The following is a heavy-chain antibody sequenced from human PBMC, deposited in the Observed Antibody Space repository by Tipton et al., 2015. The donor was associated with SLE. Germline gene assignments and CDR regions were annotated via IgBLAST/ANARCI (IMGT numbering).Heavy chain of an antibody. CDR3: ARFGHETYIGGTAPSLGGFDS. Sequence: SLRLSCAVSGSSFTNKGWWSWVRQSAGKGLEWIGEVSLSGNTNYKPSLKSRVTIPMDKSKNEFSLKMTSVTAADTALYFCARFGHETYIGGTAPSLGGFDSWGQGILVTVSS. CDR1: GSSFTNKGW. CDR2: VSLSGNT. V-gene: IGHV4-4*01. D-gene: IGHD3-16*01. J-gene: IGHJ4*02.